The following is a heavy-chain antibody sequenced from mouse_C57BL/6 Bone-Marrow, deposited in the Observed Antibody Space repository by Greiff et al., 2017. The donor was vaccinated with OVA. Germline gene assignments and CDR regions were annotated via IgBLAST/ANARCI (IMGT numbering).Heavy chain of an antibody. D-gene: IGHD1-1*01. V-gene: IGHV1-18*01. CDR3: ARGYYGSSFTSFAY. CDR2: INPNNGGT. Sequence: VQLQQSGPELVKPGASVKIPCKASGYTFTDSNMDWVKQSHGKSLEWIGDINPNNGGTIYNQKFKGKATLTVDKSSSPAYMELRSLTSEDTAVYYCARGYYGSSFTSFAYWGQGTLVTVSA. J-gene: IGHJ3*01. CDR1: GYTFTDSN.